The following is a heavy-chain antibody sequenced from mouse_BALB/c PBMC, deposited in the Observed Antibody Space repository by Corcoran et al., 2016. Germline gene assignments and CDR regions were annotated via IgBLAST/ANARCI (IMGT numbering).Heavy chain of an antibody. CDR1: GYTFTNYG. V-gene: IGHV9-3-1*01. J-gene: IGHJ3*01. Sequence: QIQLVQSGPELKKPGETVKISCKASGYTFTNYGMNWVKQAPGKGLKWMGWINTYTGEPTYADDFKGRFAFSLETSASTAYLQIINLKNEDTATYFCAITTVVATFAYWGQGTLVTVSA. D-gene: IGHD1-1*01. CDR3: AITTVVATFAY. CDR2: INTYTGEP.